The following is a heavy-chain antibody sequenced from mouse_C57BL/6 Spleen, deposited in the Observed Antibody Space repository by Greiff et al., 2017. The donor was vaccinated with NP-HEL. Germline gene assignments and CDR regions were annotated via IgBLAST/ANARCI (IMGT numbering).Heavy chain of an antibody. Sequence: QVQLQHPGAELVMPGASVKLSCKASGYTFTSYWMHWVKQRPGQGLEWIGEIDPSDSYTNYNQKFKGKSTLTVDKSSSTAYMQLSSLTSEDSAVYYCARDSSGTEYYAMDYWGQGTSVTVSS. CDR2: IDPSDSYT. CDR1: GYTFTSYW. J-gene: IGHJ4*01. CDR3: ARDSSGTEYYAMDY. V-gene: IGHV1-69*01. D-gene: IGHD3-2*02.